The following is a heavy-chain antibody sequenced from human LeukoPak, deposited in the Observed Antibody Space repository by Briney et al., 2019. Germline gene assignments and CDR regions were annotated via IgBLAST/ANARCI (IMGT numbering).Heavy chain of an antibody. Sequence: SVKVSCKASGGTFSSCAISWVRQAPGQGLEWMRGIIPIFGAANYAQKFQGRVTITTDESTSTAYMELSSLRSEDTAVYYCASQSEYSSSSLIPDYYYYYMDVWGKGTTVTVSS. CDR2: IIPIFGAA. V-gene: IGHV1-69*05. J-gene: IGHJ6*03. D-gene: IGHD6-6*01. CDR1: GGTFSSCA. CDR3: ASQSEYSSSSLIPDYYYYYMDV.